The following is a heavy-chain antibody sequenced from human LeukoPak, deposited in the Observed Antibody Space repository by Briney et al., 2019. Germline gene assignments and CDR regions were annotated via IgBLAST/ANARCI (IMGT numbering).Heavy chain of an antibody. CDR2: ISSSSSYI. CDR1: GFTFSSYS. CDR3: ARVMDYYYDSRSPVDY. D-gene: IGHD3-22*01. Sequence: PGGSLRLSCAASGFTFSSYSMNWVRQAPGKGLEWVSSISSSSSYIYYADSVKGRFTISRDNAKNSLYLQMNSLRAEDTAVYYCARVMDYYYDSRSPVDYWGQGTLVTVSS. V-gene: IGHV3-21*01. J-gene: IGHJ4*02.